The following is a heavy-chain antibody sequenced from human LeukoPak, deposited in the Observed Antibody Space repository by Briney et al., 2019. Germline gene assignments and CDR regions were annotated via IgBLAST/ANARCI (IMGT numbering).Heavy chain of an antibody. V-gene: IGHV4-59*08. CDR3: ARRGSGYYSFDY. Sequence: SETLSLTCTVSGVSISSYYWTWIRQPPGKGLEWIGYISYSGSTNYNPSLNSRVTISVDTSKNQFSLKLSSVTAADTAVYYCARRGSGYYSFDYWGQGTLVTVSS. CDR2: ISYSGST. D-gene: IGHD3-22*01. CDR1: GVSISSYY. J-gene: IGHJ4*02.